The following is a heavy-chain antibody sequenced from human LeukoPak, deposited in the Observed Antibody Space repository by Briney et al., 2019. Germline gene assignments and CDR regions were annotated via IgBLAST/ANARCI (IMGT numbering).Heavy chain of an antibody. CDR2: ILSSGKTI. CDR3: AREGWNDDLDY. Sequence: GGSLRLSCAASGFTFSSYSMNWVRQAPGKGLEWVSYILSSGKTIYYADSVKGRFTISRDNAKNSLYLQMNSLRAEDTAVYYCAREGWNDDLDYWGQGTLVTVSS. D-gene: IGHD1-1*01. V-gene: IGHV3-48*04. CDR1: GFTFSSYS. J-gene: IGHJ4*02.